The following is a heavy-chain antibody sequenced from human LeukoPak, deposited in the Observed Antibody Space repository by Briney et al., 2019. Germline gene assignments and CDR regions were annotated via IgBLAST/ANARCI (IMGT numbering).Heavy chain of an antibody. V-gene: IGHV3-23*01. CDR2: ITGNGANT. J-gene: IGHJ5*02. CDR3: ARDRSGSYPNWFDP. CDR1: GFTFSSYG. D-gene: IGHD3-10*01. Sequence: GGSLRVSCAASGFTFSSYGMSWVRQAPGKGLEWVSAITGNGANTFYADSVKGRFTISRDNSKNTMYLQMNSLRAEDTALYYCARDRSGSYPNWFDPWGQGTLVTVFS.